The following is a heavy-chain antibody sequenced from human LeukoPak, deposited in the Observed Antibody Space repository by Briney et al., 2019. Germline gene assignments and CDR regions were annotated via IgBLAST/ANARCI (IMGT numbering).Heavy chain of an antibody. J-gene: IGHJ4*02. CDR3: ARQGNYDFWSGYQYYFDY. CDR2: IIPILGIA. Sequence: SVKVSCKASGGTFSSYAISWVRQAPGQGLEWMGRIIPILGIANYAQKFQGRVTITADKSTSTAYMELSSLRSEDTAVYYCARQGNYDFWSGYQYYFDYWGQGTLVTVSS. V-gene: IGHV1-69*04. D-gene: IGHD3-3*01. CDR1: GGTFSSYA.